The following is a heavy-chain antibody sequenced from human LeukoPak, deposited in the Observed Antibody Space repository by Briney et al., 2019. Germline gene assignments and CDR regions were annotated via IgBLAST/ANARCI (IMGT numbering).Heavy chain of an antibody. V-gene: IGHV3-7*03. CDR1: GSTFSRSW. Sequence: GGSLRLSCAASGSTFSRSWMSWVRQTPGKGLEWLANIKEDGSEKYYVDSVKGRFIISRDNAKKSVYLQMNSLGAADTAVYYCAKSGGSPADYWGQGTLVTVPS. D-gene: IGHD3-10*01. CDR3: AKSGGSPADY. J-gene: IGHJ4*02. CDR2: IKEDGSEK.